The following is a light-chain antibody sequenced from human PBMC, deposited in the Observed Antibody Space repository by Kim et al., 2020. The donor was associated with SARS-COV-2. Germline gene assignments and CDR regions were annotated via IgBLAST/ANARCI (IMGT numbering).Light chain of an antibody. CDR1: KLGDKY. CDR2: QDS. J-gene: IGLJ2*01. V-gene: IGLV3-1*01. Sequence: SYELTQPPSVSVSPGQTASITCPGDKLGDKYACWYQQKPGQSPVLVIYQDSKRPSGLPERFSGSNSGNTATLTISETQAMDEADYYCQAWDSSTVVFGGGTKLTV. CDR3: QAWDSSTVV.